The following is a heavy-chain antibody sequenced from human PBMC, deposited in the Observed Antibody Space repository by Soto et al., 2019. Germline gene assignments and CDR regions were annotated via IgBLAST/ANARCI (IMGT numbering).Heavy chain of an antibody. V-gene: IGHV3-33*03. CDR1: GFTFSNYG. Sequence: QVQLVESGGGVVQPGRSLRLSCAASGFTFSNYGMHWVRQAPGKGLEWVAAIWYEGSNKYYADSVQGRFTISRDNSKNTLYLEMNSLRAEDAAVFYCARGNTGRAAIDASPPQYYYYYMDVWCKGTTVTVSS. CDR3: ARGNTGRAAIDASPPQYYYYYMDV. CDR2: IWYEGSNK. D-gene: IGHD6-13*01. J-gene: IGHJ6*03.